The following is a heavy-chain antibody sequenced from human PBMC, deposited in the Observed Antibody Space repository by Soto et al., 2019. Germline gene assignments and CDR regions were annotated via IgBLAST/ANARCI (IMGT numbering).Heavy chain of an antibody. J-gene: IGHJ4*02. CDR2: IGASGDNT. CDR1: GFSFTNFA. CDR3: AKDDFTDRGDDYFDY. D-gene: IGHD2-21*02. V-gene: IGHV3-23*01. Sequence: GGSLRLSCAASGFSFTNFAMSWVRQAPGKGLEWVAGIGASGDNTWYADAVKGRLSIARDNSKNTLYLQLNSLRFEDTAVYYCAKDDFTDRGDDYFDYWGPGTLVTVSS.